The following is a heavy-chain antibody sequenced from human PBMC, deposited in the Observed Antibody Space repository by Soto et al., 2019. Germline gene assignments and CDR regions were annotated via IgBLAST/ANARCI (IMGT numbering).Heavy chain of an antibody. D-gene: IGHD4-17*01. CDR3: ARDNYRGDRRQDAFDI. V-gene: IGHV4-31*03. Sequence: QVQLQESGPGLVKPSQTLSLTCTVSGGSISSGVYYWSWFRQHPGKGLEWIGYIYYSGSTYYNPSLMSRVTISVDTSKNQFSLKLGSVTAADTAVYYCARDNYRGDRRQDAFDIWGQGTMVTVSS. J-gene: IGHJ3*02. CDR1: GGSISSGVYY. CDR2: IYYSGST.